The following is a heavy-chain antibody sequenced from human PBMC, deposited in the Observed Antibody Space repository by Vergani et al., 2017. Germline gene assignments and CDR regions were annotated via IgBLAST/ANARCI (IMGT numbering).Heavy chain of an antibody. J-gene: IGHJ4*02. CDR3: ARLSITYASDFDY. V-gene: IGHV4-38-2*02. D-gene: IGHD3-16*01. Sequence: QVQLHESGPELVKPAETLSLICSVSGFSIGYGYYWGWIRQPPGKGLQWIGSIIQSGTTYHNPSLKSRATLLIDTSKNQFSLKLTSVTAADSAVYYCARLSITYASDFDYWGQGTLVTVSS. CDR2: IIQSGTT. CDR1: GFSIGYGYY.